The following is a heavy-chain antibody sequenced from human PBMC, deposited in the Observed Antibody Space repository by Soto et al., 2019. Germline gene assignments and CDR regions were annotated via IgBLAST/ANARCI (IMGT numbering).Heavy chain of an antibody. J-gene: IGHJ5*02. Sequence: QVPLVQSGPEVKKPGASVKVSCKTSGYTFKTFGIAWVRQAPGQGLEWMGWINSGNGNTNLAQKFQGRVSMTIETSTTTAYMELKSLKSDDTAVYYCARGGLSRGNWFDPWGQGTLVTVSS. CDR2: INSGNGNT. D-gene: IGHD2-2*01. V-gene: IGHV1-18*04. CDR1: GYTFKTFG. CDR3: ARGGLSRGNWFDP.